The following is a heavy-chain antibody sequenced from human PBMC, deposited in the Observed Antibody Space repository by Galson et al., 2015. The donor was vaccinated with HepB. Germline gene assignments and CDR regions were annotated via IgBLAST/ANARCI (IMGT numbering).Heavy chain of an antibody. CDR3: ARSYNDFWRDYYPKIGY. V-gene: IGHV1-2*02. CDR1: GYTFSDYY. D-gene: IGHD3-3*01. Sequence: SVKVSCKASGYTFSDYYIHWVRQAPGQGLEWMGWINPKTGGTNYARKFQDRVTMTSDTSINTVYLEVNRLAFDDTAVYYCARSYNDFWRDYYPKIGYWGRGTLVTVSS. J-gene: IGHJ4*02. CDR2: INPKTGGT.